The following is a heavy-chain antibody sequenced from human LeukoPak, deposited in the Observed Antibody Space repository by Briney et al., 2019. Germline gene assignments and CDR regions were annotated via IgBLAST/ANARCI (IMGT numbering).Heavy chain of an antibody. CDR3: ARGVTTVGLDP. CDR2: MNTNSGNT. J-gene: IGHJ5*02. CDR1: GYTFTSYD. D-gene: IGHD4-11*01. Sequence: ASVKVSCTASGYTFTSYDINWVRQATGQGLEWMGWMNTNSGNTGYAQTFQGRVTMTRNTSISTAYMELSSLRSEDTAVYYCARGVTTVGLDPWGQGTLVTVSS. V-gene: IGHV1-8*01.